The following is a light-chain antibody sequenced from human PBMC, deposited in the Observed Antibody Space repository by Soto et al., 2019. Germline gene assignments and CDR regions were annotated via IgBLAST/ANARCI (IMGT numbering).Light chain of an antibody. CDR2: DAS. V-gene: IGKV1-33*01. Sequence: DIQMTQSPSSLSASVGDRVTITCQASQDISNYLNWYQQKPGKAPKLLIYDASNLETGVPSRFSGSGSGTDFTFTISSLQPEDISTYYCQPYDNLPALTFGGGTKVDIK. J-gene: IGKJ4*01. CDR1: QDISNY. CDR3: QPYDNLPALT.